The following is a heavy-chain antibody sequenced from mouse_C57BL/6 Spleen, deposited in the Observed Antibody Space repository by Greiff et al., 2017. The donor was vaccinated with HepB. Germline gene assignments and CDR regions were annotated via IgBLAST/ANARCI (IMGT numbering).Heavy chain of an antibody. J-gene: IGHJ2*01. CDR1: GYTFTSYW. V-gene: IGHV1-69*01. D-gene: IGHD2-5*01. CDR3: ARGHSNYLDY. Sequence: VQLQQPGAELVMPGASVKLSCKASGYTFTSYWMHWVKQRPGQGLEWIGEIDPSDSYTNYNQKFKGKSTLTVDKSSSTAYMQLSSLTSEDSAVYYCARGHSNYLDYWGQGTTLTVSS. CDR2: IDPSDSYT.